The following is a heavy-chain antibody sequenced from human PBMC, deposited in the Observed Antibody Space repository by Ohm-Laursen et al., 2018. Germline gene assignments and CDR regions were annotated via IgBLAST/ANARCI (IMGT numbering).Heavy chain of an antibody. D-gene: IGHD6-13*01. J-gene: IGHJ4*02. Sequence: GSLRLSCAASGFTFSGSAMSWVRQAPGRGLEWVSRITGSGGGTYYADSVKGRFTISRDNSKNTLYLQMNSLRDEDTAVYYCAKSGRSSTWTGDYWGQGTLVTVSS. CDR2: ITGSGGGT. CDR1: GFTFSGSA. CDR3: AKSGRSSTWTGDY. V-gene: IGHV3-23*01.